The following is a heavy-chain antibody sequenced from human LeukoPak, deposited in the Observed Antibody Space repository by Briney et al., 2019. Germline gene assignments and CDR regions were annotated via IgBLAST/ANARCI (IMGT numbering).Heavy chain of an antibody. CDR2: IYTTGST. Sequence: SETLSLTCTVSGDSISIGSHFWSWIRQPAGKGLEWIGRIYTTGSTNYNPSLKSRVTISVDTSKNQFSLKLSSVTAADTAVYYCAREGSGSHPGYYWGQGTLVTVPS. CDR1: GDSISIGSHF. J-gene: IGHJ4*02. V-gene: IGHV4-61*02. D-gene: IGHD1-26*01. CDR3: AREGSGSHPGYY.